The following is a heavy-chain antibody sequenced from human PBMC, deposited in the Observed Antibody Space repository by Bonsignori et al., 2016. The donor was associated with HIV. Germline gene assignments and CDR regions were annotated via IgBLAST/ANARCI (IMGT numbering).Heavy chain of an antibody. CDR2: IKGDGSAK. J-gene: IGHJ4*02. CDR1: GFTFSRTW. CDR3: ARGPY. V-gene: IGHV3-7*01. Sequence: EARLVESGGGLVQPGGSLRLSCAASGFTFSRTWMSWVRQAPGKGPEWLATIKGDGSAKESVDSLRGRFTISRDNAKNSLFLQMTDLTVDDTAVYYCARGPYWGQGTQVTVSA.